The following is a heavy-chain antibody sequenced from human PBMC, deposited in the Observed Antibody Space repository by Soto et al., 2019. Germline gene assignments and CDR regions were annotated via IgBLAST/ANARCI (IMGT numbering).Heavy chain of an antibody. CDR2: IISGGSRV. J-gene: IGHJ6*02. Sequence: GGSLRLSCAASGFMFIQDWMNWVRQGPGKGLEWIARIISGGSRVTYADSVEGRFTITRDNAKNMLFLEMHSLTVEDTAVYYCARERTSKGGLDVWGQGTTVTVSS. CDR1: GFMFIQDW. CDR3: ARERTSKGGLDV. V-gene: IGHV3-74*01.